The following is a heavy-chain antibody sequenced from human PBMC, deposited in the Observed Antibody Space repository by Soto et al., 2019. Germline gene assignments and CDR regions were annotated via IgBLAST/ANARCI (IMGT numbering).Heavy chain of an antibody. V-gene: IGHV1-18*01. CDR2: ISAYNGNT. D-gene: IGHD2-2*01. CDR3: ARAACSSTSCTQWDWFDP. CDR1: GYTFTSYG. Sequence: QVQLVQSGAEVKKPGASVKVSCKASGYTFTSYGISWVRQATGQGLEWMGWISAYNGNTNYAQKLQGRVTMTTDTSTSTAYMELRSLRSDDTAVYYCARAACSSTSCTQWDWFDPWGQGTLVTVSS. J-gene: IGHJ5*02.